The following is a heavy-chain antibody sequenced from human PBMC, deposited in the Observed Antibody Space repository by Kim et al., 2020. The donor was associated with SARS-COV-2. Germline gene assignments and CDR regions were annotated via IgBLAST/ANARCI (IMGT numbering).Heavy chain of an antibody. J-gene: IGHJ5*02. CDR3: ARGWGELYP. CDR2: ISSGSSYI. Sequence: GGSLRLSCAASGFTFSGYSMNWVRQAPGKGLEWVSSISSGSSYIYYADSVRGRFTISRDNAKNSVYLQMNSLRAEDTAVYYCARGWGELYPWGQGTLVTVTS. V-gene: IGHV3-21*01. D-gene: IGHD3-16*01. CDR1: GFTFSGYS.